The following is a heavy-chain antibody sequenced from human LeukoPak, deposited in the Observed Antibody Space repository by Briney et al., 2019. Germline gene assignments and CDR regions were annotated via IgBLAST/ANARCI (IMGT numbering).Heavy chain of an antibody. D-gene: IGHD2-15*01. V-gene: IGHV3-23*01. Sequence: PGGSLRLSCAASGFTFSDYAMSWVRQAPGKGLEWVSEISGSGDSTFYADSVKGRFTIPRDNSKNTLYLQMNSLRAEDAAVYYCAKRAVAIAATSWFDYWGQGTLVTVSS. CDR2: ISGSGDST. CDR3: AKRAVAIAATSWFDY. J-gene: IGHJ4*02. CDR1: GFTFSDYA.